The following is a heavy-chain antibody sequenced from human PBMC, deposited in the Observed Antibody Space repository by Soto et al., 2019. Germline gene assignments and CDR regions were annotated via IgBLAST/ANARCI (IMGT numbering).Heavy chain of an antibody. V-gene: IGHV3-33*01. CDR1: GFSFRSYG. J-gene: IGHJ4*02. Sequence: QVQLVESGGGVVQPGRSLRLSCAASGFSFRSYGMHWVRRAPGKGLEWVAVISFDGSDKNYGESVEGRFTISRDNSKNTLYLQMNSLRAEATAVYYCARFYDNRGYPLFDRWGQGTQVIVSS. CDR3: ARFYDNRGYPLFDR. CDR2: ISFDGSDK. D-gene: IGHD3-22*01.